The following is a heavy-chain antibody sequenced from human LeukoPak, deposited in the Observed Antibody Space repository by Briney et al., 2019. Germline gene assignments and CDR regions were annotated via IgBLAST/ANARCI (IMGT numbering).Heavy chain of an antibody. CDR2: ISGSGYST. CDR3: ARDRVGLWFGELLPYAYYFDY. Sequence: PGGSLRLSCAASGFTFSSYAMSWVRQAPGKGLEWVSAISGSGYSTYHADSVKGRFTISRDNSKNTLYLQMNSLRAEDTAVYYCARDRVGLWFGELLPYAYYFDYWGQGTLVTVSS. J-gene: IGHJ4*02. D-gene: IGHD3-10*01. CDR1: GFTFSSYA. V-gene: IGHV3-23*01.